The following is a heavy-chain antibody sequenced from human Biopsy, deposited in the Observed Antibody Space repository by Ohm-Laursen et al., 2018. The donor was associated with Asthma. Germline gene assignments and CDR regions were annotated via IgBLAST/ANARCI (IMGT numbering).Heavy chain of an antibody. J-gene: IGHJ6*02. Sequence: SVKVSCKAPGGTFSNFAFSWVRQAPGHGLEWMGTILTKFDITSYAEKFQGRVTITADKSTSTTYTELSGLRFDDTAIYYCARPSPNRDILYYYYHMDVWGQGTTVIVSS. V-gene: IGHV1-69*04. CDR1: GGTFSNFA. CDR3: ARPSPNRDILYYYYHMDV. CDR2: ILTKFDIT. D-gene: IGHD3-3*02.